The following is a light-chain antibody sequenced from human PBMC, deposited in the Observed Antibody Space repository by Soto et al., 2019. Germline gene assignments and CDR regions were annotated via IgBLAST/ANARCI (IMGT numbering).Light chain of an antibody. J-gene: IGLJ3*02. CDR2: EVR. CDR1: SSDVGGYNA. CDR3: SLFTSSSTWV. V-gene: IGLV2-14*01. Sequence: QSALTQPASVSGSPGQSITISCTGTSSDVGGYNAVSWYQHHPGTAPRLIIYEVRHRPSGVSDRFSGSKSGNTPSLTIFGLQAEDEADYYCSLFTSSSTWVFGGGTKLTVL.